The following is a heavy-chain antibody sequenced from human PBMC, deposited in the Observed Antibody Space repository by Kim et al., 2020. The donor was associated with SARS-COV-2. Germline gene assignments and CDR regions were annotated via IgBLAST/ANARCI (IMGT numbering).Heavy chain of an antibody. CDR3: AKAGYSISWYMGGMDV. CDR1: GFTFSDYY. J-gene: IGHJ6*02. V-gene: IGHV3-11*05. CDR2: ISSSSSYT. Sequence: GGSLRLSCAASGFTFSDYYMSWIRQAPGKGLEWVSYISSSSSYTNYADSVKGRFTISRDNAKNSLYLQMNSLRAEDTAVYYCAKAGYSISWYMGGMDVWGQGTTVTVSS. D-gene: IGHD6-13*01.